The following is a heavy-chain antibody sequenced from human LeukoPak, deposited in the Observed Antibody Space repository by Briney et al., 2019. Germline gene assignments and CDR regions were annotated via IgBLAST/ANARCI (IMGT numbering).Heavy chain of an antibody. CDR3: AKAIDRSGFLHERGADH. V-gene: IGHV3-33*06. Sequence: GGSLRLSCAASGFTFSSYGMHWVRQAPGKGLEWVAVIWYDGSNKYYADSVKGRFTISRDNSKNTLFLQMSSLRVEDTALYYCAKAIDRSGFLHERGADHWGQGTLVSVSS. J-gene: IGHJ4*02. D-gene: IGHD3-22*01. CDR2: IWYDGSNK. CDR1: GFTFSSYG.